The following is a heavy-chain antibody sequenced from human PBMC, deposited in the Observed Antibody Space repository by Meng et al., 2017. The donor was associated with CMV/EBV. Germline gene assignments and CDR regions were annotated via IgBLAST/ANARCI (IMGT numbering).Heavy chain of an antibody. V-gene: IGHV1-2*02. J-gene: IGHJ4*02. CDR1: GYTFTGYY. Sequence: CKDAGYTFTGYYMHWVRQAPGQGLEWMGWINPNSGGTNYAQKFQGRVTMTRDTSISTAYMELSRLRSDDTAVYYCARARLTMVVTPYWGQGTLVTVSS. CDR2: INPNSGGT. CDR3: ARARLTMVVTPY. D-gene: IGHD4-23*01.